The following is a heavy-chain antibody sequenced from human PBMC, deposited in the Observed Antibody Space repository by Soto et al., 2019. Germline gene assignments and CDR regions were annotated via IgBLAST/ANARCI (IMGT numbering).Heavy chain of an antibody. J-gene: IGHJ2*01. V-gene: IGHV3-23*01. CDR3: AKRTTGWYFDL. CDR2: ISGSGGST. Sequence: EVQLLESGGGLVQPGGSLRLSCAASGFTFSSYAMNWVRQAPGKGLEWVSVISGSGGSTYYADSGKGRFTISRDNSKNALYLQMNGLRAEDTAVYYCAKRTTGWYFDLWGRGTLVTVSS. CDR1: GFTFSSYA.